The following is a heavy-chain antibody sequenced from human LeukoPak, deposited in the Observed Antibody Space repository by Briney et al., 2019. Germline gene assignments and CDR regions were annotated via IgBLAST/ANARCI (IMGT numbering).Heavy chain of an antibody. V-gene: IGHV4-30-4*01. D-gene: IGHD4-11*01. CDR1: GGSISSGDYY. CDR3: AREGFYSNFDY. CDR2: IYYSGST. Sequence: SETLSLTCTVSGGSISSGDYYWSWIRQPPGQGLEWIGYIYYSGSTYYNPSLKSRVTISVDTSKNQFSLKLSSVTAADTAVYYCAREGFYSNFDYWGQGTLVTVSS. J-gene: IGHJ4*02.